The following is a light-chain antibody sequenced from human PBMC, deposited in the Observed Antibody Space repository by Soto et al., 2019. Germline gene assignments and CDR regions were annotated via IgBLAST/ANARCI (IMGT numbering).Light chain of an antibody. CDR2: DAS. CDR1: RSISNW. J-gene: IGKJ5*01. V-gene: IGKV1-5*01. CDR3: QQLNSYPIT. Sequence: DIQMTQSPSTLSASVGDRVTITCRASRSISNWLAWYQQRPGIAPKLLIFDASILQSGVPSRFSGSGSGTEFTLSISRLQTDDFATYYCQQLNSYPITFGQGTRLEIK.